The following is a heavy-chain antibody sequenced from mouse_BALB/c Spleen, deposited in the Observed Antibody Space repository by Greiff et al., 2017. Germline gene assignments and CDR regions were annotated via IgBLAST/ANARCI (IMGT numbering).Heavy chain of an antibody. Sequence: EVQLQQSGAELVKPGASVKLSCTASGFNIKDTYMHWVKQRPEQGLEWIGRIDPANGNTKYDPKFQGKATITADTSSNTAYLQLSSLTSEDTAVYYCALRQLGLHGFAYWGQGTLVTVSA. J-gene: IGHJ3*01. V-gene: IGHV14-3*02. D-gene: IGHD3-2*01. CDR3: ALRQLGLHGFAY. CDR1: GFNIKDTY. CDR2: IDPANGNT.